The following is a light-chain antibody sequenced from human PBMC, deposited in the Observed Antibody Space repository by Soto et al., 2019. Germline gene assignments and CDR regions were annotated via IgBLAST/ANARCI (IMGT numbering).Light chain of an antibody. CDR3: CSYAGSSTYV. Sequence: QSALTQPASVSGSPGQSITISCTGNSSDVGSYNLVSWYQQHPGKAPKVMIYEVSKRPSGVPNRFSGSKSGNTASLTISGLQAEDEADYYCCSYAGSSTYVFGTGTKVTVL. CDR2: EVS. CDR1: SSDVGSYNL. V-gene: IGLV2-23*02. J-gene: IGLJ1*01.